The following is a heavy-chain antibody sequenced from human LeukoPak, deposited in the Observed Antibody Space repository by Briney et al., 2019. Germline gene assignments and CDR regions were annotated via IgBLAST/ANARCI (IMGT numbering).Heavy chain of an antibody. V-gene: IGHV4-30-4*08. CDR3: ARGGEWLVLAPFDY. J-gene: IGHJ4*02. CDR1: GGSISSGDYY. CDR2: IYYSGST. D-gene: IGHD6-19*01. Sequence: PSETLSLTCTVSGGSISSGDYYWSWIRQPPGKGLEWIGYIYYSGSTYYNPSLKSRVTISVDTSKNQFSLKLSSVTAADTAVYYCARGGEWLVLAPFDYWGQGTLVTVSS.